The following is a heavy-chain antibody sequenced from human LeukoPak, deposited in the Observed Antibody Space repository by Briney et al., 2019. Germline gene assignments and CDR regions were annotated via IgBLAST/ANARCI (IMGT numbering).Heavy chain of an antibody. CDR2: IWYDGSNK. CDR3: ARDYGKYSSSWYLYFQH. CDR1: GFTFSSYG. D-gene: IGHD6-13*01. J-gene: IGHJ1*01. Sequence: PGRSLRLSCAASGFTFSSYGMRWVRQAPGKGLEWVAVIWYDGSNKYYADSVKGRFTISRDNSKNTLYLQMNSLRAEDTAVYYCARDYGKYSSSWYLYFQHWGQGTLVTVSS. V-gene: IGHV3-33*01.